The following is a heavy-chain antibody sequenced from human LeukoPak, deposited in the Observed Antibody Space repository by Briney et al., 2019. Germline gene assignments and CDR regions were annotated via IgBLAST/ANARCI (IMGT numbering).Heavy chain of an antibody. CDR1: GFTFGAYY. CDR2: IKQDGSEK. J-gene: IGHJ4*02. Sequence: SGESLRLSCAASGFTFGAYYMTWVRQAPGKGLEWVANIKQDGSEKYHVDSVKGRFTISRDNDNNSLYLQMNSLRAEDTAVYYCARMSGIAVAAIWISYFDYWGQGTLVTVSS. CDR3: ARMSGIAVAAIWISYFDY. D-gene: IGHD6-19*01. V-gene: IGHV3-7*03.